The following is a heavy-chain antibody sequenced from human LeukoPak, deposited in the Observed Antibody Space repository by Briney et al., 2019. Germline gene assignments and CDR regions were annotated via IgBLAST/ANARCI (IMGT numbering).Heavy chain of an antibody. J-gene: IGHJ4*02. V-gene: IGHV3-30*18. CDR2: ISYGGSNK. CDR1: GFTFSSYG. Sequence: GRSLRLSCAASGFTFSSYGMHWVRQAPGKGLEWVAVISYGGSNKYYADSVKGRFTISRGNSKNTLYLQMNSLRAEDTAVYYCAKVRSDYWGQGTLVTVSS. CDR3: AKVRSDY.